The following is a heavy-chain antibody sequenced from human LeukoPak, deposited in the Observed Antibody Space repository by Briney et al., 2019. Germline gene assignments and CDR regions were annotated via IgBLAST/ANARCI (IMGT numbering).Heavy chain of an antibody. D-gene: IGHD6-13*01. CDR1: GFTFSSYS. CDR2: ISSSSSYI. J-gene: IGHJ3*02. V-gene: IGHV3-21*01. Sequence: GGSLRLSCAASGFTFSSYSMNWVRQAPGKGLEWVSSISSSSSYIYYADSVKGRFTISRDNAKNSLYLQMNSLRAEDTAVYYCARLGLGAAAGPTYIWGQGTMVTVSS. CDR3: ARLGLGAAAGPTYI.